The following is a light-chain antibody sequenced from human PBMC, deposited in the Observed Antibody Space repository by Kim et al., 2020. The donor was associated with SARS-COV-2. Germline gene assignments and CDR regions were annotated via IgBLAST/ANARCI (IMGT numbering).Light chain of an antibody. CDR2: EVS. CDR3: TSYAGSNLWV. V-gene: IGLV2-8*01. J-gene: IGLJ3*02. CDR1: SSDVGGYNS. Sequence: GQSATISCTSTSSDVGGYNSASWYQQHPAKPTKLIIDEVSKRPAGVHDRFSASKSGNTASPIVSGLQYEDEADYYCTSYAGSNLWVFGGGTQLTVL.